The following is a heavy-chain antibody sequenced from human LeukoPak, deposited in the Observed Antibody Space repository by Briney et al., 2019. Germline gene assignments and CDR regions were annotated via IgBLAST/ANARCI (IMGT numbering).Heavy chain of an antibody. CDR2: ISGSGGST. J-gene: IGHJ5*02. CDR1: GFIFSNYY. V-gene: IGHV3-23*01. CDR3: AKDVEPNWFDP. Sequence: AGGSLRLSCAASGFIFSNYYMNWVRQAPGKGLEWVSAISGSGGSTYYADSVKGRFTISRDNSKNTLYLQMNSLRAEDTAVYYCAKDVEPNWFDPWGQGTLVTVSS. D-gene: IGHD1-14*01.